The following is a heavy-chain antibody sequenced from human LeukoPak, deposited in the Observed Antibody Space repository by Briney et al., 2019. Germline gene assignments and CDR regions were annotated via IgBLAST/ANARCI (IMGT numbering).Heavy chain of an antibody. Sequence: PGGSLRLSCTASGFTFSTYSMNWARQAPGKGLEWVSFISSGSTDIYYTDSVKGRFSVSRDNAKNSLYLQMNSLRAEDTAVYYCARDGLYCTSTNCYFDHWGQGTLVTVSS. CDR2: ISSGSTDI. CDR1: GFTFSTYS. J-gene: IGHJ4*02. D-gene: IGHD2-2*01. V-gene: IGHV3-21*01. CDR3: ARDGLYCTSTNCYFDH.